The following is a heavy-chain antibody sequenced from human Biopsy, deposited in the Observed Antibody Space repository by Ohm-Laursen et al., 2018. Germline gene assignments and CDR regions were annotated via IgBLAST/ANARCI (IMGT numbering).Heavy chain of an antibody. CDR1: GYSVTNDYY. J-gene: IGHJ6*02. CDR3: ARVAGGYAYYYGMDV. V-gene: IGHV4-38-2*01. D-gene: IGHD5-12*01. Sequence: TLSLTCAVSGYSVTNDYYWGWIRQPPGEGLEWIGNIYYDGITYYNPSLKSRVAMTVDTSKNQFSLRLTSVTAADTAVYYCARVAGGYAYYYGMDVWGQGTTVTVSS. CDR2: IYYDGIT.